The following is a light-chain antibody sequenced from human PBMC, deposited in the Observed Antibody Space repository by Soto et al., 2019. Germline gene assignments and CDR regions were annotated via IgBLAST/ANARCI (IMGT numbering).Light chain of an antibody. CDR3: QQRISWPRLT. J-gene: IGKJ4*01. CDR2: GAS. CDR1: QSVNSY. V-gene: IGKV3-11*01. Sequence: DIVLTQSPATLSLSPGERATLSCRASQSVNSYLAWYQQKPGQAPRLLIYGASNRATGIPARFSGSGSGTDFTLTINSLEPEDVAVYYCQQRISWPRLTFGGGTNVDIK.